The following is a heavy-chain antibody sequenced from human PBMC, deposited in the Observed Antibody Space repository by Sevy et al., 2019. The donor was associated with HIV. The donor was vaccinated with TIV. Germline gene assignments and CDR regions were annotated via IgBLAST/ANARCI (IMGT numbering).Heavy chain of an antibody. D-gene: IGHD3-22*01. CDR1: GFTFSSFG. J-gene: IGHJ6*02. CDR2: ISYDGSNK. Sequence: GGSLRLSCAASGFTFSSFGMHWIRQAPGKGLEWVSVISYDGSNKKYADSVKGRLTVSRDKSKNTLYLQMNSLRAEDTAVYYCAKDLDYFDSSAGPSSLIYNYYYGLEDWGPRTTVTVSS. CDR3: AKDLDYFDSSAGPSSLIYNYYYGLED. V-gene: IGHV3-30*18.